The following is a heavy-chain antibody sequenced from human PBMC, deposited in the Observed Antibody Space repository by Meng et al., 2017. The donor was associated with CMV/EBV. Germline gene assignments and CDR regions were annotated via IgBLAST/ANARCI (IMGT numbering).Heavy chain of an antibody. D-gene: IGHD4-17*01. V-gene: IGHV1-46*01. J-gene: IGHJ4*02. CDR2: INPSGGST. Sequence: QGQSVQRGGEVEKPGAYVKVSCKHTGYTFTSYYMHWVRQAPGQGLEWMGIINPSGGSTSYAQKFQGRVTMTRDTSTSTVYMELSSLRSEDTAVYYCAEGDYGDAQVWGQGTLVTVSS. CDR1: GYTFTSYY. CDR3: AEGDYGDAQV.